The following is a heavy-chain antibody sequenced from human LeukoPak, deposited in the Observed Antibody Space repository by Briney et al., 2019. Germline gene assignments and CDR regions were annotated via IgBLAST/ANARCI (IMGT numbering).Heavy chain of an antibody. Sequence: GGSLRLSCAASGFTFSSYAMHWVRQAPGKGLEWVAVISYDGSNKYYADSVKGRFTISRDNSKNTLYLQMNSLRAEDTAVYYCARDMVSYGDYVPTYVWSPSYYYYGMDVWGQGTTVTVSS. J-gene: IGHJ6*02. V-gene: IGHV3-30-3*01. CDR3: ARDMVSYGDYVPTYVWSPSYYYYGMDV. CDR2: ISYDGSNK. CDR1: GFTFSSYA. D-gene: IGHD4-17*01.